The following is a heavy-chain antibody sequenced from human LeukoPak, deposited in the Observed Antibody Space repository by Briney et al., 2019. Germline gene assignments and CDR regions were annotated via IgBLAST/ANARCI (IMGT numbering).Heavy chain of an antibody. V-gene: IGHV3-33*01. Sequence: PGGSLRLSCAPSGLTFSSYGMHWVRQAPGKGLEWVAVIWHDGTNRYYADSVKGRFTISRDNSKNTLYLQMNSLRAEDTAVYYCARDRFSGSYHLRGIDYWGQGTLVTVSS. CDR2: IWHDGTNR. D-gene: IGHD1-26*01. CDR3: ARDRFSGSYHLRGIDY. CDR1: GLTFSSYG. J-gene: IGHJ4*02.